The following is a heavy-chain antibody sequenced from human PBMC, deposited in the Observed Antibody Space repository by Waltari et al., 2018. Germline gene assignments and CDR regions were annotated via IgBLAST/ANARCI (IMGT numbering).Heavy chain of an antibody. J-gene: IGHJ6*02. V-gene: IGHV4-39*07. CDR1: GDSFSTSTYY. Sequence: QLQLQESGPGLVKPSETLSLTCAVSGDSFSTSTYYGAWIRQTPGKGLEWIGSIYYSGITYYNPSLKSRATISIDTSKNQFSLKLSSVTAADTAVYYCAKYSSSPYYYGMDVWGQGTTVTVSS. D-gene: IGHD6-13*01. CDR3: AKYSSSPYYYGMDV. CDR2: IYYSGIT.